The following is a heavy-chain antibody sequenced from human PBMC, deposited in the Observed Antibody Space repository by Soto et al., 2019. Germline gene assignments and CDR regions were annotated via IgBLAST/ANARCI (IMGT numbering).Heavy chain of an antibody. CDR3: AIVVTPSLN. CDR2: ISAYNGNT. CDR1: GYTFTSYG. V-gene: IGHV1-18*01. J-gene: IGHJ4*02. D-gene: IGHD2-2*01. Sequence: QVQLVQSGAEEKKPGASVKVSCKASGYTFTSYGIHWVRQAPGQGLEWMGWISAYNGNTNYAQKLQGRATMTTETSTSTAYMQLRRLRTDETAVYCCAIVVTPSLNWGQGTLVTVSS.